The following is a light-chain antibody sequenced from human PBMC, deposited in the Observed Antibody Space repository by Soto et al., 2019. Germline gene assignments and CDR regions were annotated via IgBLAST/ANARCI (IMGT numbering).Light chain of an antibody. V-gene: IGLV2-11*01. Sequence: QSVLTQPRSVSGSPGQSGTISCTGTSSDVGGYNYVSWYQQHPGKDTKLMIYDVSKRPSGVPDRFSGSKSGNTASLTISGLQAEDEADYYCCSYAGSVVFGGGTKLIVL. J-gene: IGLJ2*01. CDR3: CSYAGSVV. CDR2: DVS. CDR1: SSDVGGYNY.